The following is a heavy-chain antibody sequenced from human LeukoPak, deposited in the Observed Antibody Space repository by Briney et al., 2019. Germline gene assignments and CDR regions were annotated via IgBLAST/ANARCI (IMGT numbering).Heavy chain of an antibody. D-gene: IGHD6-6*01. J-gene: IGHJ3*02. CDR2: ISTSSTYI. Sequence: PGGSPRLSCEASGFTFSSYSMNWVRQAPGKGLEWVSSISTSSTYIYYADSVKGRFSVSRDSYGNTLYLQMNSLRGEDTAVYYCAKVYSARTYAFDMWGQGTVVSVSA. CDR3: AKVYSARTYAFDM. V-gene: IGHV3-21*04. CDR1: GFTFSSYS.